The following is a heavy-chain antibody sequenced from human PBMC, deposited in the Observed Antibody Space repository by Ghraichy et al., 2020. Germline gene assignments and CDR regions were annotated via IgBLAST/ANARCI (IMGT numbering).Heavy chain of an antibody. CDR3: ARSSGGYSSSEMDY. CDR2: ISSSSSYI. D-gene: IGHD6-6*01. J-gene: IGHJ4*02. V-gene: IGHV3-21*01. CDR1: GFTFSSYS. Sequence: GGSLRLSCAASGFTFSSYSMNWVRQAPGKGLEWVSSISSSSSYIYYADSVKGRFTISRDNAKNSLYLQMNSLRAEDTAVYYCARSSGGYSSSEMDYWGQGTLVTVSS.